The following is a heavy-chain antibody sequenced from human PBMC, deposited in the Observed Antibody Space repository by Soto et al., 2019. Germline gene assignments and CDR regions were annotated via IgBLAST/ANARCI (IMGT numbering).Heavy chain of an antibody. CDR1: GFTFSGYG. Sequence: QVQLVESGGGVVQPGRSLRLYCAASGFTFSGYGMHWVRQAPGKGLEWVAITRHDGSNTYYADSVRGRFTISRDNSKKTLYLQMDSLIAEDTAVYYCARDGVVATTFFGYFDYWGQGTLVTVSS. V-gene: IGHV3-33*01. J-gene: IGHJ4*02. CDR3: ARDGVVATTFFGYFDY. D-gene: IGHD2-15*01. CDR2: TRHDGSNT.